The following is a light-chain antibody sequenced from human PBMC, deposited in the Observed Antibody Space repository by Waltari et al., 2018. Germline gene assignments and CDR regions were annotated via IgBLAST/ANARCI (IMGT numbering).Light chain of an antibody. Sequence: DIQMTQSPSTLSASVGDRVTITCRASQSISSWLAWYQQKPGKAPKLLIEKASSLESGVPSRVSGSGSGTEFTLTISSLQPDDFATYYCQQYNSYSGFTFGPGTKVDIK. CDR1: QSISSW. CDR2: KAS. CDR3: QQYNSYSGFT. V-gene: IGKV1-5*03. J-gene: IGKJ3*01.